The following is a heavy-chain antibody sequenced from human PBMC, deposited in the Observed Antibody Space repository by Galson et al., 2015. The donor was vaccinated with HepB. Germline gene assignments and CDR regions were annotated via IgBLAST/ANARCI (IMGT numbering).Heavy chain of an antibody. Sequence: LRLSCAASGFSVSNSYMNWVRQAPGKGLEWVSVTYSGGSTYYADSVKGRFTITRDNSKNTLYLQMNSLRVEDTAVYYCVRPYGAGNFHYYGMDVWGQGTTVTVSS. V-gene: IGHV3-53*01. J-gene: IGHJ6*02. CDR1: GFSVSNSY. D-gene: IGHD4-23*01. CDR2: TYSGGST. CDR3: VRPYGAGNFHYYGMDV.